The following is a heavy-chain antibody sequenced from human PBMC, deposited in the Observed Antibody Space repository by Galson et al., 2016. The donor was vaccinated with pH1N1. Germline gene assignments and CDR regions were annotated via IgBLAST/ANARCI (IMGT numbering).Heavy chain of an antibody. Sequence: SLRLSCAASGLTFSSYAMSWVRQAPGKGLEWVSCIYSGGDTYYADSVKGRFTVSRDSSKNTVYLQMNSLRAEDTAVYYCARDTGAWGQGTLAPVSS. CDR2: IYSGGDT. CDR1: GLTFSSYA. J-gene: IGHJ5*02. V-gene: IGHV3-53*01. D-gene: IGHD7-27*01. CDR3: ARDTGA.